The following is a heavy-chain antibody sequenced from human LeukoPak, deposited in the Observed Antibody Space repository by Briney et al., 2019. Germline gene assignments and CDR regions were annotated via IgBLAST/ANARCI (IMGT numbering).Heavy chain of an antibody. CDR1: GYIFTSYS. CDR3: ARQPMWSNYFDY. CDR2: IYPGDSDT. Sequence: GGALKISCKGSGYIFTSYSIGWVRPVPGKGLEWMGIIYPGDSDTRYSPSFQGQVTISADKSISTAYLQWSSLKASDTAMYYCARQPMWSNYFDYWGQGTLVTVSS. D-gene: IGHD2-21*01. J-gene: IGHJ4*02. V-gene: IGHV5-51*01.